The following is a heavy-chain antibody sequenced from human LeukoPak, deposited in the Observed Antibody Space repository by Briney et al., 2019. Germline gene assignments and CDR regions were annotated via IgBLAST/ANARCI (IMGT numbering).Heavy chain of an antibody. Sequence: GGSLRLSCTASGFTFGDYAMSWFRQAPRKRLEWVGFIRSKAYGGTTEYAASVKGRFTISRDDSKSIAYLQMNSLKTEDTAVYYCTREYPDYDFWSGYEEPYFDYWGQGTLVTVSS. D-gene: IGHD3-3*01. J-gene: IGHJ4*02. CDR1: GFTFGDYA. CDR3: TREYPDYDFWSGYEEPYFDY. V-gene: IGHV3-49*03. CDR2: IRSKAYGGTT.